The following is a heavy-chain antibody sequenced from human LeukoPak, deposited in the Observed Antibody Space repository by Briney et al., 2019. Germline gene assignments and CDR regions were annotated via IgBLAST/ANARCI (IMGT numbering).Heavy chain of an antibody. CDR3: ARGGARWEQWYYFDY. D-gene: IGHD1-26*01. CDR1: GFTFSSYS. J-gene: IGHJ4*02. CDR2: ISTSSSSI. V-gene: IGHV3-21*01. Sequence: GGSLRLSCVVSGFTFSSYSMNWVRQAPGKGLEWVSSISTSSSSIYYADSVKGRFTTSRDNAKNSVYLQMSSLRAEDTAVYYCARGGARWEQWYYFDYWGQGTLVTVSS.